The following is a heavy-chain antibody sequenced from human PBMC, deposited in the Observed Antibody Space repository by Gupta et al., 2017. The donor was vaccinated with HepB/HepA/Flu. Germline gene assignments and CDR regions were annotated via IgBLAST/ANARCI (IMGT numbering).Heavy chain of an antibody. CDR3: ASSHYDSSGYYHFDN. J-gene: IGHJ4*02. Sequence: QVQLQQWGAGLLKPSETLSLTCTAYGGSFSAHYWSWLRQPPGKGLEWIGEINHSGSTNYSPSLKSRVTISVDTSKNQFSLKLSSVTAADTAVYYCASSHYDSSGYYHFDNWGQGTLVIVSS. V-gene: IGHV4-34*01. CDR2: INHSGST. D-gene: IGHD3-22*01. CDR1: GGSFSAHY.